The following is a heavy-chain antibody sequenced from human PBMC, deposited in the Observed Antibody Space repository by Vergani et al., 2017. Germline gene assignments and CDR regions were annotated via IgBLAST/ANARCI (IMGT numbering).Heavy chain of an antibody. J-gene: IGHJ6*03. CDR1: GGPFKNSA. D-gene: IGHD2-2*01. CDR3: AGSVGVVPAAIHYYYYYMDV. CDR2: IITFFGTT. Sequence: QVQLVQSGAEVKKPGSSVKVSCKASGGPFKNSAFSWVRQVPGQGLEWMGRIITFFGTTDYAQKFQGRFTIIADEFTKTVDMQLSNLRSEDTAVDYCAGSVGVVPAAIHYYYYYMDVWGKGTTVTVSS. V-gene: IGHV1-69*13.